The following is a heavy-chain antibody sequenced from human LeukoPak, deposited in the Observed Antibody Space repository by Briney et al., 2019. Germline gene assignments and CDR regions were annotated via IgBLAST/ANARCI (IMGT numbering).Heavy chain of an antibody. J-gene: IGHJ6*02. D-gene: IGHD3-9*01. CDR2: ISYDGSNK. Sequence: GGSLRLSCAASGLTFSSYAMHWVRQAPGKGLEWVAVISYDGSNKYYADSVKGRFTISRDNSKNTLYLQMNSLRAEDTAVYYCARDRTISRYYYYGMDVWGQGTTVTVSS. V-gene: IGHV3-30-3*01. CDR1: GLTFSSYA. CDR3: ARDRTISRYYYYGMDV.